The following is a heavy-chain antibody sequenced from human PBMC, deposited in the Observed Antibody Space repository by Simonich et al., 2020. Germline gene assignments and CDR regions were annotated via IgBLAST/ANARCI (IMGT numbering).Heavy chain of an antibody. D-gene: IGHD3-10*01. CDR1: GYTLTELS. J-gene: IGHJ6*02. V-gene: IGHV1-24*01. Sequence: QVQLVQSGAEVKKPGASVKVSCQVSGYTLTELSMHWVRQVPGKGLEWMGGFEPGDGETIYAKKFQGRVTMTEDTSTDTADRELSSLRSEDTAVYYCATRNTMGSGSYYYYYYGMDVWGQGTTVTVSS. CDR3: ATRNTMGSGSYYYYYYGMDV. CDR2: FEPGDGET.